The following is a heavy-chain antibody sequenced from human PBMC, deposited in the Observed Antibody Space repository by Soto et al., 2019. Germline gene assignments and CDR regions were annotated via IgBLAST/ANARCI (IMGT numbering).Heavy chain of an antibody. CDR3: GRESGETWDYEAS. CDR2: LNTYGHT. Sequence: SETLSLTCTVSGGSISSYRWSWIRQPAGKGLEWIGRLNTYGHTHYNPSLKSRVTVSVDTSRNQFFLTLRSVTAADSAVYHCGRESGETWDYEASWGQGTPVTVSS. D-gene: IGHD1-7*01. CDR1: GGSISSYR. J-gene: IGHJ5*02. V-gene: IGHV4-4*07.